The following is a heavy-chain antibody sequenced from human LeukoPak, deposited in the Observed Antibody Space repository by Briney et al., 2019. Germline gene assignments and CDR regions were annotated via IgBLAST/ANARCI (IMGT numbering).Heavy chain of an antibody. D-gene: IGHD3-3*01. CDR1: GFSFSYYW. V-gene: IGHV3-7*01. CDR3: ARDAEVGTLFGVLSRYNWFDP. Sequence: GGSLRLSCAASGFSFSYYWMSWVRQAPGKGLEWVANIKQDGSEKYYVDSVKGRFTISRDNAKKSLYLQISSLRAEDTAVYYCARDAEVGTLFGVLSRYNWFDPWGQGALVTVSS. J-gene: IGHJ5*02. CDR2: IKQDGSEK.